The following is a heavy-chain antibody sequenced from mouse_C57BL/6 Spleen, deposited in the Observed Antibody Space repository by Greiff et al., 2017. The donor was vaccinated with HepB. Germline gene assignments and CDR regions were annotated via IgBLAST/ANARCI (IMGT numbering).Heavy chain of an antibody. CDR1: GFNIKDDY. V-gene: IGHV14-4*01. CDR2: IDPENGDT. CDR3: TRGTTVVATDY. D-gene: IGHD1-1*01. J-gene: IGHJ2*01. Sequence: EVQLQQSGAELVRPGASVKLSCTASGFNIKDDYMHWVKQRPEQGLEWIGWIDPENGDTEYASKFQGKATITADTSSNTAYLQLSSLTSEDTAVYYCTRGTTVVATDYWGQGTTLTVSS.